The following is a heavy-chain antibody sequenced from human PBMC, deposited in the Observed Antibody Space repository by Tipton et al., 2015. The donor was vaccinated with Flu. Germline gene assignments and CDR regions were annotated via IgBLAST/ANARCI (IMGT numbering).Heavy chain of an antibody. CDR1: GGSISRYY. V-gene: IGHV4-38-2*02. D-gene: IGHD4-11*01. CDR3: ASHSYSRGRAGH. Sequence: TLSLTCTVSGGSISRYYWSWVRQTSGKGLEWIGSIDHSGTTYYNPSLKSRVTISVDTSKNQFSLKLSSVTAADTAVFYCASHSYSRGRAGHWGQGTLVTVSS. CDR2: IDHSGTT. J-gene: IGHJ4*02.